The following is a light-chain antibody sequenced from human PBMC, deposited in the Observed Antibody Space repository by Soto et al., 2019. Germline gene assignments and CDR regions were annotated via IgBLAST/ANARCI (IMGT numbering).Light chain of an antibody. J-gene: IGLJ2*01. CDR3: YSYAGSSTFK. Sequence: QSALTQPASVSGSRGQWITISCAGTNSDVGNYNLVSWYQQHPGKAPKLMIYAVSKRPSGVSNRFSGSKSGNTASLSISGLQAEDEADYYCYSYAGSSTFKFGGGTKLTVL. V-gene: IGLV2-23*02. CDR1: NSDVGNYNL. CDR2: AVS.